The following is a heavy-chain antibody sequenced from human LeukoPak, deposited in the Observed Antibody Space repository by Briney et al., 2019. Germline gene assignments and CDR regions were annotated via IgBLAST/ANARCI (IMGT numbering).Heavy chain of an antibody. D-gene: IGHD2-2*01. Sequence: GESLRISCKGSGYSFTSYWISWVRQMPGKGLEWMGRIDPSDSYTNYSPSFQGHVTISADKSISTAYLQWSSLKDSDTAMYYCASTGSCSSTSCYGIDYWGQGTLVTVSS. CDR1: GYSFTSYW. J-gene: IGHJ4*02. V-gene: IGHV5-10-1*01. CDR3: ASTGSCSSTSCYGIDY. CDR2: IDPSDSYT.